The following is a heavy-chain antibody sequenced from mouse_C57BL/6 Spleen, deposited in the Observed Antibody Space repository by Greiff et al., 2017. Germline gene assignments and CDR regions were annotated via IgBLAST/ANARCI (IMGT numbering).Heavy chain of an antibody. CDR2: IDPSDSYT. V-gene: IGHV1-50*01. CDR1: GYTFTSYW. J-gene: IGHJ3*01. Sequence: QVQLQQPGAELVKPGASVKLSCKASGYTFTSYWMQWVKQRPGQGLEWIGEIDPSDSYTNYNQKFKGPATLTVDTSSSTAYMKLSRLTSEDSAVYYCAREARWFAYWGQGTLVTVSA. CDR3: AREARWFAY.